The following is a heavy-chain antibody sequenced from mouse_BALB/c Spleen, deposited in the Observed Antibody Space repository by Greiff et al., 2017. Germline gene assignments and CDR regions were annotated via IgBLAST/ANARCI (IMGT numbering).Heavy chain of an antibody. V-gene: IGHV1-4*02. CDR3: ARKGGGGYYFDY. CDR2: INPSSGYT. D-gene: IGHD1-1*02. J-gene: IGHJ2*01. Sequence: VQLQESAAELARPGASVKMSCKASGYTFTSYTMHWVKQRPGQGLEWIGYINPSSGYTEYNQKFKDKTTLTADKSSSTAYMQLSSLTSEDSAVYYCARKGGGGYYFDYWGQGTTLTVSS. CDR1: GYTFTSYT.